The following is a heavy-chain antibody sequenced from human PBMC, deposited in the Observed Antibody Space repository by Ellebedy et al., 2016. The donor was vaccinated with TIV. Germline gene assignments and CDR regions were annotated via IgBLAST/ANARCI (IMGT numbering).Heavy chain of an antibody. V-gene: IGHV3-7*03. CDR1: GFTFSDYW. CDR2: IKPGGNEK. J-gene: IGHJ4*02. Sequence: PGGSLRLSCAASGFTFSDYWMTWVRQAPGKGLEWVANIKPGGNEKFYVGSVVGRFTISRDNANNSLSLQMDSLRAEDTAVYYCATDGGIYWGQGTLVTVSS. D-gene: IGHD3-16*01. CDR3: ATDGGIY.